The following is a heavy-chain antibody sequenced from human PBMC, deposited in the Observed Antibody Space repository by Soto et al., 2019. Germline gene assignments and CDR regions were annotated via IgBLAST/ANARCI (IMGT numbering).Heavy chain of an antibody. CDR2: IYNSGNT. D-gene: IGHD2-21*02. J-gene: IGHJ4*02. CDR1: GGSISSGDYY. V-gene: IGHV4-31*03. CDR3: ASQVTFAFDY. Sequence: QVQLQESGPGLVKPSQTLSLTCTVSGGSISSGDYYWTWIRQLPGKGLEWIGYIYNSGNTQYNPSLKSRVTIPIDTSTNQYSLILTSVTAADTAVYYCASQVTFAFDYWGQGTLVTVSS.